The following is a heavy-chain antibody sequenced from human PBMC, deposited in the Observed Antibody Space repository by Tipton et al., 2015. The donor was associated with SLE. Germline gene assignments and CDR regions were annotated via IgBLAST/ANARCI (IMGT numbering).Heavy chain of an antibody. V-gene: IGHV3-33*01. Sequence: SGFTFSSYGMHWVRQAPGKGLEWVAVIWYDGSNKYYADSVKGRFTISRDNSKNTLYLQMNSLRAEDTAVYYCARDTGYSSRRGFDYWGQGTLVTVSS. D-gene: IGHD6-13*01. CDR1: GFTFSSYG. CDR3: ARDTGYSSRRGFDY. J-gene: IGHJ4*02. CDR2: IWYDGSNK.